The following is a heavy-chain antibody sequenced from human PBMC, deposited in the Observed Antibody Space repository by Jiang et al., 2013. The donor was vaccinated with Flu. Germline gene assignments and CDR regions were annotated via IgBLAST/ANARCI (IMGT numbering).Heavy chain of an antibody. CDR3: ARGGWKGIVEVPAAIPYFFYYMDV. D-gene: IGHD2-2*01. CDR1: GYTFTNHY. CDR2: INPSGGMI. V-gene: IGHV1-46*01. J-gene: IGHJ6*03. Sequence: GAEVKKPGASVKVSCKASGYTFTNHYLHWVRQAPGQGLEYMGIINPSGGMIRYEQRFQGRVTMTRDTSTSTVYMELSSLTSEDTAVYYCARGGWKGIVEVPAAIPYFFYYMDVVGTKGHGHRLL.